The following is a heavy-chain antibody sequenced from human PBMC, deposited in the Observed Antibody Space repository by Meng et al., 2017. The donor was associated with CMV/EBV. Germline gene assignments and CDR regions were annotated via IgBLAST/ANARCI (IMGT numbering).Heavy chain of an antibody. Sequence: GGSLRLSCAASGVTFSSYAMSWVRQAPGQGLERVSAISGSGGSTYYADSVKGRFTISRDNSRNTLYLQMNSLRAADTAVYYCAKLVLLWFGESLQRGADHDYWGQGTLVTVSS. CDR1: GVTFSSYA. V-gene: IGHV3-23*01. J-gene: IGHJ4*02. CDR3: AKLVLLWFGESLQRGADHDY. CDR2: ISGSGGST. D-gene: IGHD3-10*01.